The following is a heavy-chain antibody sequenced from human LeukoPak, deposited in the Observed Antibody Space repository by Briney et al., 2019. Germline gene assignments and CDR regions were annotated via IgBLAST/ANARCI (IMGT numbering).Heavy chain of an antibody. Sequence: PSETLSLTCTVSGDPKSRYYRSWIRQPAGKGLEGIGRIYTSGNTNYNPSLKSRVTMTLGTFKNHFSLKLSSGTAADTAVYYCARDAVPTMFSLWGKGTTVTVSS. CDR2: IYTSGNT. CDR3: ARDAVPTMFSL. J-gene: IGHJ6*04. D-gene: IGHD3-3*01. V-gene: IGHV4-4*07. CDR1: GDPKSRYY.